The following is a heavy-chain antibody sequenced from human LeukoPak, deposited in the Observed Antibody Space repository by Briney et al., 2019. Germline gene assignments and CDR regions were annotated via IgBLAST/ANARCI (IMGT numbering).Heavy chain of an antibody. Sequence: SETLSLPCTVSGGPISSYYWSWIRQPPGKGLEWIGYIYYSGNTNYNPSLKSRVTISVDTSKNQFSLKLSSVTAADTAAYYCAMLTTSYDYVWGSYRPYYFDYWGQGTLVTVSS. CDR3: AMLTTSYDYVWGSYRPYYFDY. D-gene: IGHD3-16*02. V-gene: IGHV4-59*01. J-gene: IGHJ4*02. CDR2: IYYSGNT. CDR1: GGPISSYY.